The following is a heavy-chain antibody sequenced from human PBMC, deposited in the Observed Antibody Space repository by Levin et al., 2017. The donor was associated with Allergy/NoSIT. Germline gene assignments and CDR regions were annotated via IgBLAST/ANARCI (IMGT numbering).Heavy chain of an antibody. J-gene: IGHJ5*02. CDR3: ARDSDIVVVVAATPLFIFDP. Sequence: GGSLRLSCAASGFTFSSYAMHWVRQAPGKGLEWVAVISYDGSNKYYADSVKGRFTISRDNSKNTLYLQMNSLRAEDTAVYYCARDSDIVVVVAATPLFIFDPWGQGTLVTVSS. D-gene: IGHD2-15*01. V-gene: IGHV3-30-3*01. CDR2: ISYDGSNK. CDR1: GFTFSSYA.